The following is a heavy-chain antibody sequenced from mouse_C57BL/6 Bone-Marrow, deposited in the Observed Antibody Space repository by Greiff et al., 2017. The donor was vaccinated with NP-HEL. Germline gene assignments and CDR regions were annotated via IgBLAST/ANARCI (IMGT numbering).Heavy chain of an antibody. CDR1: GFTFSDYG. D-gene: IGHD4-1*01. V-gene: IGHV5-17*01. Sequence: EVKVVESGGGLVKPGGSLKLSCAASGFTFSDYGMHWVRQAPEKGLEWVAYISSGSSTIYYAETVKGRFTISRDNAKNTLFLQMTSLRSEDTAMYYCARPWGFAYWGQGTLVTVSA. CDR3: ARPWGFAY. J-gene: IGHJ3*01. CDR2: ISSGSSTI.